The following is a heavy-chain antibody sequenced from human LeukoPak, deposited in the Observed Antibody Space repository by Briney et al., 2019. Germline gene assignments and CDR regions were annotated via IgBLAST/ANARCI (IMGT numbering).Heavy chain of an antibody. CDR3: ARPGHSDYYMDD. J-gene: IGHJ6*03. CDR2: IYYTGSA. CDR1: GGSISSYY. D-gene: IGHD1-1*01. V-gene: IGHV4-59*01. Sequence: SETLSLTCSVSGGSISSYYWSWIRQPPGKGLGWIGYIYYTGSASYSPSLESRVAISIDPSKKQLSLKLRSVTAADTAVYYCARPGHSDYYMDDWGKVTTVTVSS.